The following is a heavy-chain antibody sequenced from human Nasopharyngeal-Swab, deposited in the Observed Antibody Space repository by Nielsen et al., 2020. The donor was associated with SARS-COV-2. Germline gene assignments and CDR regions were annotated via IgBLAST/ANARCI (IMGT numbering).Heavy chain of an antibody. V-gene: IGHV4-4*02. J-gene: IGHJ5*02. CDR3: ARYRSSNGWPQGNWFDP. Sequence: VGQAPGMGLQWIGNIYYSGTTNYNPSLKSRVTILLDISKNQFSLKLNSVTAADTAVYYCARYRSSNGWPQGNWFDPWGQGTLVTVSS. D-gene: IGHD6-19*01. CDR2: IYYSGTT.